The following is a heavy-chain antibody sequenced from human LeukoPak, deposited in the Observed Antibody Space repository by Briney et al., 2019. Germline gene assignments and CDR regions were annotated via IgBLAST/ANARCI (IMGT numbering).Heavy chain of an antibody. Sequence: PSETLSLTCTVSGGSINSGDYYWSWIRQPPGKGLEWIGYIYYSGSTNYNPSLKSRVTISVDTSKNQFSLKLSSVTAADTAVYYCARARIAAPRDAFDIWGQGTMVTVSS. CDR3: ARARIAAPRDAFDI. CDR1: GGSINSGDYY. CDR2: IYYSGST. V-gene: IGHV4-61*08. D-gene: IGHD6-13*01. J-gene: IGHJ3*02.